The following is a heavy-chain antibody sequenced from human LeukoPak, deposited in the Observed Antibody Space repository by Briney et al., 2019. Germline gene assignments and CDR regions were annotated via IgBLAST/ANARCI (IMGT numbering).Heavy chain of an antibody. J-gene: IGHJ4*02. CDR2: IKQDGSEK. V-gene: IGHV3-7*05. Sequence: GGSLRLACAASGFTFSSYWMSWVRQAPGKGLEWVANIKQDGSEKYYVDSVKGRFTISRDNAKNSLYLQMNSLRAGDTAVYYCSRYSFGALYGDGFEYWGQGTLVTVSS. CDR1: GFTFSSYW. D-gene: IGHD4-17*01. CDR3: SRYSFGALYGDGFEY.